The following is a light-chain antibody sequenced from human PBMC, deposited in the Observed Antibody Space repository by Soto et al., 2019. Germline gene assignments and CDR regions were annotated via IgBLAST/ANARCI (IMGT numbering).Light chain of an antibody. Sequence: QSVLTQPPSVSAAPGQKVTISCSGSSSNIGNNYVSWYQQLPGTAPKLLIYDNNKRPSGIPDRFSGSKSGTSATLGITGPQTGDEADYYCETGDSTLSAGNYVFETGTKVTVL. J-gene: IGLJ1*01. CDR3: ETGDSTLSAGNYV. CDR1: SSNIGNNY. CDR2: DNN. V-gene: IGLV1-51*01.